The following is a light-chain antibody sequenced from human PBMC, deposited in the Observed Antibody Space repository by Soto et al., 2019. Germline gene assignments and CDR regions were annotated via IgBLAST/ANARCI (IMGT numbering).Light chain of an antibody. J-gene: IGKJ4*01. Sequence: EIVLTQSPAALSVSPGERVTLSCRASQGIGDTLAWYQQKPGQTPRILIYDSSTRAIGIPIRFSGSRSGTEFILNINGLQFEDFAVYYCQRYNNWPLTFGGGTKVEIK. V-gene: IGKV3-15*01. CDR3: QRYNNWPLT. CDR1: QGIGDT. CDR2: DSS.